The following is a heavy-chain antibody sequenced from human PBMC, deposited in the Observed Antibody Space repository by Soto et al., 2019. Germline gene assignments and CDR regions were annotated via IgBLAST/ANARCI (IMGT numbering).Heavy chain of an antibody. CDR3: ASLTIGYCSGDTCYPRGYFDY. V-gene: IGHV4-59*08. J-gene: IGHJ4*01. Sequence: SETLSLTCTFSGCSISNYYWIWVRQPPGKGLEWIGYIYYRGSTNYNPSLKSRVTISVDTSKNQFSLKLTSVTAADTAVYYCASLTIGYCSGDTCYPRGYFDYWGHGTLVTVSS. CDR1: GCSISNYY. D-gene: IGHD2-15*01. CDR2: IYYRGST.